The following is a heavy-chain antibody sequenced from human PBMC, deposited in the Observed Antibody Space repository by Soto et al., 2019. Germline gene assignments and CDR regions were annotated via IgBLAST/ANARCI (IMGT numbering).Heavy chain of an antibody. CDR1: GFTFSSYE. CDR3: ARGMVSVLYYYYYGMDV. J-gene: IGHJ6*02. Sequence: EVQLVESGGGLVRPGGSLRLSCAASGFTFSSYEMNWVRQAPGKGLEWVSYISSSGSTIYYADSVKGRFTISRDNAKNSLYLQMNSLRAEDTAVYYCARGMVSVLYYYYYGMDVWGQGTTVTVSS. D-gene: IGHD3-10*01. CDR2: ISSSGSTI. V-gene: IGHV3-48*03.